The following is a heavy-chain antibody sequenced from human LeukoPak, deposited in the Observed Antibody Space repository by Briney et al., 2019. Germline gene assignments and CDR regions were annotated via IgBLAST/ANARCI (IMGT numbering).Heavy chain of an antibody. V-gene: IGHV3-53*01. CDR1: GFTVSSNY. Sequence: PGGSLRLSCAVSGFTVSSNYMSWVRQAPGKGLEWVSVVHSGDITYYADSVKGRFTISRDNSKNTLYLQMNSLRADDTAVYFCVAGYCSGDSSYSGPLQHWGQGTLVTVSS. CDR2: VHSGDIT. D-gene: IGHD2-15*01. CDR3: VAGYCSGDSSYSGPLQH. J-gene: IGHJ1*01.